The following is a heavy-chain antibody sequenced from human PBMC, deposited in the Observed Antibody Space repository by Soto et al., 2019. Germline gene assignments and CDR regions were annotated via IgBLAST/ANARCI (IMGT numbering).Heavy chain of an antibody. J-gene: IGHJ4*02. CDR2: ISYDGSNK. CDR1: GFTFSSYA. Sequence: QVQLVESGGGVVQPGRSLRLSCAASGFTFSSYAMHWVRQAPGKGLEWVAVISYDGSNKYYADSVKGRFTISRDNSKNTLYLQMNSLRAEDTAVYYCARGSLYGSGSYYFDYWGQGTLVTASS. D-gene: IGHD3-10*01. CDR3: ARGSLYGSGSYYFDY. V-gene: IGHV3-30-3*01.